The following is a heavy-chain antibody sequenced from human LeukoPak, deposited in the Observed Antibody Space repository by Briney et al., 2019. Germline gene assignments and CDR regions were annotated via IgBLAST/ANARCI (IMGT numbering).Heavy chain of an antibody. V-gene: IGHV1-8*01. CDR3: AGGRQLLRRPVAFDI. CDR2: MNPNSGNT. Sequence: GASVKVSCKASGYTFTSYDINWVRQATGQGLEWMGWMNPNSGNTGYAQKFQGRVTKTRNTSISTAYMELSSLRSEDTAVYYCAGGRQLLRRPVAFDIWGQGTMVTVSS. D-gene: IGHD2-15*01. J-gene: IGHJ3*02. CDR1: GYTFTSYD.